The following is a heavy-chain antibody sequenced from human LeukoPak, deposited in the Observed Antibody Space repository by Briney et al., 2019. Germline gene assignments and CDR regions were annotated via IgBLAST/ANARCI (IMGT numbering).Heavy chain of an antibody. CDR2: IWNDGSQK. CDR3: ARSVRGDTSGKGDALDI. D-gene: IGHD1-1*01. J-gene: IGHJ3*02. V-gene: IGHV3-33*01. CDR1: GFILREFG. Sequence: PGGSLRLSCDASGFILREFGMHWVRQAPGKGLEWVAVIWNDGSQKYYPDSVKGRFIMSKDNSKITLEMNGLRAEDKAVYYCARSVRGDTSGKGDALDIWGQGTMVTVSS.